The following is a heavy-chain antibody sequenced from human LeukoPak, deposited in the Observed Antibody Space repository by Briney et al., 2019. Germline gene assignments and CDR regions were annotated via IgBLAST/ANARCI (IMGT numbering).Heavy chain of an antibody. CDR2: TTRSSYI. CDR3: AKDQSSGYYKTFDY. V-gene: IGHV3-21*01. Sequence: GGSLRLSCVASGFSFSNYWMNWVRQAPGKGLECVSSTTRSSYIYYADSVKGRFTISRDNAKNSLYLQMNSLRAEDTAVYYCAKDQSSGYYKTFDYWGQGTLVTVSS. D-gene: IGHD3-22*01. J-gene: IGHJ4*02. CDR1: GFSFSNYW.